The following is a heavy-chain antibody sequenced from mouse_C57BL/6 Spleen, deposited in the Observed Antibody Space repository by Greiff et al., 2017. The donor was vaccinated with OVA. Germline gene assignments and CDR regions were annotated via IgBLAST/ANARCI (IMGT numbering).Heavy chain of an antibody. CDR3: AREVYSTYYCDD. CDR1: GYTFTSYW. D-gene: IGHD2-5*01. V-gene: IGHV1-55*01. J-gene: IGHJ2*01. Sequence: VQLQQPGAELVKPGASVKMSCKASGYTFTSYWITWVKQRPGQGLEWIGDIYPGSGSTNYNEKFTSKATLTVDTSSSTAYMQLSSLTSEDAAVYYGAREVYSTYYCDDGGQGTTLTVAS. CDR2: IYPGSGST.